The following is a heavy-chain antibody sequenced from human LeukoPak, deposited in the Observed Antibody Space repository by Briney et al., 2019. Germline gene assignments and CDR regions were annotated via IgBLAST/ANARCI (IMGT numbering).Heavy chain of an antibody. Sequence: PGGSLRLSCAASGFTFSSYAMSWVRQAPGKGLEWVSAISGSGGSTYYADSVKGRFTISRDNSKNTLYLQMNSLRAEDTAVYYCATLGYCSSTSCYGYYYGMDVWGQGTTVTVSS. CDR1: GFTFSSYA. V-gene: IGHV3-23*01. CDR3: ATLGYCSSTSCYGYYYGMDV. J-gene: IGHJ6*02. CDR2: ISGSGGST. D-gene: IGHD2-2*01.